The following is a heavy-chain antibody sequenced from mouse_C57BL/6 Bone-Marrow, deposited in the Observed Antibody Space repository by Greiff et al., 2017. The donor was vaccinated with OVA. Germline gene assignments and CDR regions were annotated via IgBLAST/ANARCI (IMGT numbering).Heavy chain of an antibody. J-gene: IGHJ4*01. Sequence: VQLQQSGPGLVKPSQSLSLTCSVTGYSITSGYYWNWIRQFPGNKLGWMGYISYDGSNNYNPSLKNRISITRDTSKNQFFLKLNSVTTEDTATYYCARDGTFYAMDYWGQGTSVTVSS. CDR2: ISYDGSN. CDR3: ARDGTFYAMDY. D-gene: IGHD1-1*02. CDR1: GYSITSGYY. V-gene: IGHV3-6*01.